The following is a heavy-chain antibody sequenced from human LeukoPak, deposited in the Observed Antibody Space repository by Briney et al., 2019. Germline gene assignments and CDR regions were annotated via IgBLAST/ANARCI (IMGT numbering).Heavy chain of an antibody. CDR3: AKSQGITMIVVVNYYYYGMDV. Sequence: GGSLRLPCAASGFTFSSYAMSWVRQAPGKGLEWVSAISGSGGSTYYADSVKGRFTISRDNSKNTLYLQMNSLRAEDTAVYYCAKSQGITMIVVVNYYYYGMDVWGQGTTVTVSS. D-gene: IGHD3-22*01. CDR1: GFTFSSYA. J-gene: IGHJ6*02. CDR2: ISGSGGST. V-gene: IGHV3-23*01.